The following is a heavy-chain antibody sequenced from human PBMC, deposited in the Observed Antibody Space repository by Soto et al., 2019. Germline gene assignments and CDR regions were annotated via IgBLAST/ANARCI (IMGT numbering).Heavy chain of an antibody. CDR3: VRDRRQLLY. CDR1: GGSISGSY. D-gene: IGHD5-18*01. CDR2: VFSSGIT. Sequence: SETLSLTCTVSGGSISGSYWNWIRQPPGKGLEWIGYVFSSGITDYSPSLKSRVTITVDTSNNQFSLKLSSVNDADTAIYYCVRDRRQLLYWGQGILVT. V-gene: IGHV4-59*01. J-gene: IGHJ4*02.